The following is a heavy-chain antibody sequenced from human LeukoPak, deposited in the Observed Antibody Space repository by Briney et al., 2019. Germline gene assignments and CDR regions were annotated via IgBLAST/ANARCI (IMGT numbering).Heavy chain of an antibody. CDR3: AKDLDYTTYGYNFDY. V-gene: IGHV3-23*01. J-gene: IGHJ4*02. CDR1: GFPFSSYA. D-gene: IGHD4-11*01. Sequence: GGSQRLSCTASGFPFSSYAMNWVRQAPGKGLEWVSGIGAGGTFTYYADSVKGRFTIFRDNTRNTLYLQMNSLRADDTAVYYCAKDLDYTTYGYNFDYWGQGPLV. CDR2: IGAGGTFT.